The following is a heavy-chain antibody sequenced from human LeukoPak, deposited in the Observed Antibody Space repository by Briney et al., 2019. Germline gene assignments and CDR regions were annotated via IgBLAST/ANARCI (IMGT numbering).Heavy chain of an antibody. CDR3: AREWELLDY. V-gene: IGHV3-21*01. CDR2: ISSSSSYI. D-gene: IGHD1-26*01. Sequence: PGGSLILSCAASGFTFSSYSMNWVRQAPGKGLEWVSSISSSSSYIYYADSVKGRFTIPRDNVKNSLYLQMNSLRAEDTSVYYCAREWELLDYWGQGTLVTVSS. J-gene: IGHJ4*02. CDR1: GFTFSSYS.